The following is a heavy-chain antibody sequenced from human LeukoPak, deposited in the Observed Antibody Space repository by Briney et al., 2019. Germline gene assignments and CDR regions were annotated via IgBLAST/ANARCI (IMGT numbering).Heavy chain of an antibody. Sequence: SETLSLTCTVSGGSISITSYYWGWIRQPPGTGLEWIGSMYSSGSTYYNPSLKSRVTISVDTSKNQFSLKLSSVTAADTAVYYCARVGSGRYFDWLKRSLGYFDYWGQGTLVTVSS. D-gene: IGHD3-9*01. CDR3: ARVGSGRYFDWLKRSLGYFDY. CDR1: GGSISITSYY. V-gene: IGHV4-39*07. J-gene: IGHJ4*02. CDR2: MYSSGST.